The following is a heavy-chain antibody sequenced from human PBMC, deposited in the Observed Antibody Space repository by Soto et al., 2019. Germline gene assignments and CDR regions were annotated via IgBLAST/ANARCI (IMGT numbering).Heavy chain of an antibody. Sequence: QVQLVQSGAEVKKPGSSVKVSCKASGGTFSSYAISWVRQAPGQGLEWMGGIIPIFGTANYAQKVQGRVTNTADESTSTAYIELSNLGSEDTAVEYWATSEAWNWFDPWGQGTLVTVSS. CDR1: GGTFSSYA. CDR2: IIPIFGTA. CDR3: ATSEAWNWFDP. J-gene: IGHJ5*02. V-gene: IGHV1-69*01.